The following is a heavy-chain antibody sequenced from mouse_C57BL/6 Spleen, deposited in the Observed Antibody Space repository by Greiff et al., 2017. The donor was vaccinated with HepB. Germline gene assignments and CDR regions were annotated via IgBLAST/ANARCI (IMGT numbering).Heavy chain of an antibody. V-gene: IGHV1-61*01. CDR2: IYPSDSET. CDR3: ARGDYDEAY. D-gene: IGHD2-4*01. Sequence: QVQLQQPGAELVRPGSSVKLSCKASGYTFTSYWMDWVKQRPGQGLEWIGNIYPSDSETHYNQKFKDKATLTVDKSSSTAYMQLSSLTSEDSAVYYCARGDYDEAYWGQGTLVTVSA. CDR1: GYTFTSYW. J-gene: IGHJ3*01.